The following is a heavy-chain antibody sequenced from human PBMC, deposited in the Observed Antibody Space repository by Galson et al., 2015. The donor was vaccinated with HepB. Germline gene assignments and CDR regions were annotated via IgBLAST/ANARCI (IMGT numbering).Heavy chain of an antibody. Sequence: CAASGFTFSSYAMHWVRQAPGKGLEWVAVISYDGSNKYYADSVKGRFTISRDNSKNTLYLQMNSLRAEDTAVYYCARDRSTGYSSSWYYFDYWGQGTLVTVSS. V-gene: IGHV3-30-3*01. CDR2: ISYDGSNK. J-gene: IGHJ4*02. CDR1: GFTFSSYA. CDR3: ARDRSTGYSSSWYYFDY. D-gene: IGHD6-13*01.